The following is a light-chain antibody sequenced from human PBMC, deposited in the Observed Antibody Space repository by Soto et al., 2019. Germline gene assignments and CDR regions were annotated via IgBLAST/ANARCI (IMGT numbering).Light chain of an antibody. J-gene: IGKJ2*01. CDR1: QSLTSSY. Sequence: EIVLTQSPGTLSLSPGERATLSCRASQSLTSSYLAWYQQKPGQAPRLLIYGASSRATGIPDRFSGSGSGTDFTLTINRLEPEDFAGYYCQQYDSSPPSYTFGQGTKLEIK. CDR2: GAS. V-gene: IGKV3-20*01. CDR3: QQYDSSPPSYT.